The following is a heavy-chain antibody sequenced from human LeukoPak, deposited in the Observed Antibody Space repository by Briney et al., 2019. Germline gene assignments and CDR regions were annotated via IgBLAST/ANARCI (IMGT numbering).Heavy chain of an antibody. D-gene: IGHD3-10*01. J-gene: IGHJ4*02. V-gene: IGHV4-59*01. Sequence: SETLSLTCTVSGGSISSYYWSWIRQPPGKGLEWIGHIYYSGSTNYNPSLKSRVTISVDTSKNQFSLKLSSVTAADTAVYYCARDRQRGRGYFDYWGQGTLVTVSS. CDR1: GGSISSYY. CDR3: ARDRQRGRGYFDY. CDR2: IYYSGST.